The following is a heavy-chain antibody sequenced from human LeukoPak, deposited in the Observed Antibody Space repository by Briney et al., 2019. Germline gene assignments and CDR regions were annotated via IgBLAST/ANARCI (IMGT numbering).Heavy chain of an antibody. V-gene: IGHV3-30-3*01. CDR1: GFTFNNYV. Sequence: GRSLRLSCAASGFTFNNYVMHWVRQAPGKGLEWVAVISLDGINKYYADSVRGRFTISRDNSKNTVFLQMNSLRAEDTAVYYCARLAFHAFDIWGQGTMVTVSS. J-gene: IGHJ3*02. CDR3: ARLAFHAFDI. CDR2: ISLDGINK.